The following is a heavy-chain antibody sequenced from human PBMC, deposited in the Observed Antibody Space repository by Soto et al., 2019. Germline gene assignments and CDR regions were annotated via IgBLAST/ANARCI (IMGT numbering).Heavy chain of an antibody. CDR3: ARDCAVAGVFDFDY. CDR1: GYTFTSYG. J-gene: IGHJ4*02. CDR2: ISAYNGNT. Sequence: QVQLVQSGAEVKKPGASVKVSCKASGYTFTSYGISWVRQAPGQGLEWMGWISAYNGNTNNAHKLQGRVTMTTDTSRSTASMELRRVRSDDTAVYYCARDCAVAGVFDFDYWGQGTLVTVSS. D-gene: IGHD6-19*01. V-gene: IGHV1-18*01.